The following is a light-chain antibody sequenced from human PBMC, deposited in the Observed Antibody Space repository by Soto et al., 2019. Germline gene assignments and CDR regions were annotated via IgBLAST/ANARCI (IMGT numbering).Light chain of an antibody. J-gene: IGKJ5*01. CDR3: MQSTQLPPT. Sequence: DNVMTQSPLSLPVTPGEPASISCRSSQSLLHITGETFLFWYLQKPGQSPQLLIYEVSTRVSGVPDRFSGSGSATDFTLEISRVETDDVGIYYCMQSTQLPPTFGQGTRLEIK. CDR1: QSLLHITGETF. CDR2: EVS. V-gene: IGKV2D-29*02.